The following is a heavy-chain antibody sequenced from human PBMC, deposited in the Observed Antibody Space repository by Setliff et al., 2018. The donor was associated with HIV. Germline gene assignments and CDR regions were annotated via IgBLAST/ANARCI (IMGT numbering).Heavy chain of an antibody. J-gene: IGHJ3*02. Sequence: SETLSLTCAVYGGSFSDYYWIWIRQPPGKGLEWIAEINHSGNTDYNPSLKSRVTISVDTSKNQFSLKLSSVTAADTAVYYCARVRSIFGVVIADAFDIWGQGTMVTVS. CDR2: INHSGNT. D-gene: IGHD3-3*01. CDR1: GGSFSDYY. V-gene: IGHV4-34*01. CDR3: ARVRSIFGVVIADAFDI.